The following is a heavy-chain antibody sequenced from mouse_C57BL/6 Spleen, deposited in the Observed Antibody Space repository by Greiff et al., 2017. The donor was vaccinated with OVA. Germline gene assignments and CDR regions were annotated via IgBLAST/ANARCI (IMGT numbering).Heavy chain of an antibody. D-gene: IGHD2-1*01. CDR3: ARGGGNYGGY. V-gene: IGHV1-42*01. J-gene: IGHJ2*01. CDR2: INPSTGGT. CDR1: GYSFTGYY. Sequence: VQLQQSGPELVKPGASVKISCKASGYSFTGYYMNWVKQSPEKSLEWIGEINPSTGGTTYNQKFKAKATLTVAKSSSTAYMQLKSLTSEDSAVYYCARGGGNYGGYWGQGTTLTVSS.